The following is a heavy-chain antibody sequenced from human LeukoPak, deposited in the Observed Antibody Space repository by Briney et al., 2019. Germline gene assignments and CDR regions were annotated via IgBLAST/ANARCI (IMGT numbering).Heavy chain of an antibody. D-gene: IGHD3-22*01. CDR2: IKQDGSEK. J-gene: IGHJ4*02. V-gene: IGHV3-7*01. CDR1: GFIFSSYW. Sequence: PGGSLRLSCAASGFIFSSYWMSWVRQAPGKGLEWVANIKQDGSEKYYVDSVKGRFTISRDNAKNSLYLQMNSLRAEDTAVYYCARAGLGSGYHGGFDYWGQGTLVTVSS. CDR3: ARAGLGSGYHGGFDY.